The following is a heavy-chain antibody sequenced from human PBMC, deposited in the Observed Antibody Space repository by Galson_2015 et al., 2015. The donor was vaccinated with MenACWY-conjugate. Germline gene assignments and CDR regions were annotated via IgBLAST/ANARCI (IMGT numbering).Heavy chain of an antibody. V-gene: IGHV4-39*01. Sequence: SETLSLTCNVSAGSISSSTYYWGWIRQSPGKGLEWIGTIYDSGSTYYNPSLKSRVTISVDTSRNRFSLKLSSVTAADTAVYYCARQGPSGRAFDIWGEGTMVTVSS. CDR1: AGSISSSTYY. J-gene: IGHJ3*02. CDR3: ARQGPSGRAFDI. D-gene: IGHD3-10*01. CDR2: IYDSGST.